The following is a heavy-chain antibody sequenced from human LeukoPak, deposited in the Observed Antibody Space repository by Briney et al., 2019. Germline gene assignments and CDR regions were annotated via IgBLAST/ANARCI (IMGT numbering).Heavy chain of an antibody. V-gene: IGHV1-18*01. Sequence: ASVKVSCKASGYTFTSHGISWVRQPPGPGLERMGWMSVYYGNSNYGQQLHSRVTMTTDKSTSTAYTELRRLVSDDTAGYHCARGSAFGYAFDIWGQGTMVTVS. CDR2: MSVYYGNS. CDR3: ARGSAFGYAFDI. CDR1: GYTFTSHG. D-gene: IGHD3-10*01. J-gene: IGHJ3*02.